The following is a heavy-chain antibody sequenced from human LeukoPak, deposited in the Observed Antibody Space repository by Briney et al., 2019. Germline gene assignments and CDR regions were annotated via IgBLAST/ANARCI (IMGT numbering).Heavy chain of an antibody. CDR3: ARVLRYCSGGNCYSGGLGYMDV. CDR2: ISSSGSTI. Sequence: GGSLRLSCAASGFTFSDYYMSWIRQAPGKGLEWDSYISSSGSTIYYADSVKGRFTISRDNAKNSLFLQMNSLRAEDTAVYYCARVLRYCSGGNCYSGGLGYMDVWGKGTTVTISS. V-gene: IGHV3-11*01. CDR1: GFTFSDYY. D-gene: IGHD2-15*01. J-gene: IGHJ6*03.